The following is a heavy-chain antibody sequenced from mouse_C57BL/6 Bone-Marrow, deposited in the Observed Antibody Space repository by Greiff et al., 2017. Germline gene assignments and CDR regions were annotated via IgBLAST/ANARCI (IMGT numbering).Heavy chain of an antibody. CDR1: GYTFTSYG. CDR2: IYPRSGNT. CDR3: GRRGLLRPRDY. V-gene: IGHV1-81*01. J-gene: IGHJ4*01. D-gene: IGHD1-2*01. Sequence: QVQLQQSGAELARPGASVKLSCKASGYTFTSYGISWVKQRPGQGLEWIGEIYPRSGNTYYNEKFKGKATLTADKSSSTAYMELRSLTSEDSAFYFCGRRGLLRPRDYWGQGTSVTVSS.